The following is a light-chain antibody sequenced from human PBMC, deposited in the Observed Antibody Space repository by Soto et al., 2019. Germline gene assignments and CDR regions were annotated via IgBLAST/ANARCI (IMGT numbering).Light chain of an antibody. CDR1: QSISSC. CDR2: EAS. Sequence: DIQMTQSPSTLSASVGDRVTITCRASQSISSCLAWYQQKPGKAPNLLIYEASSLESGVPSRFSGSGSGTEFTLTISSLQHDDFATYYCQQYNSYSPYTFGQGTKVEIK. CDR3: QQYNSYSPYT. V-gene: IGKV1-5*03. J-gene: IGKJ2*01.